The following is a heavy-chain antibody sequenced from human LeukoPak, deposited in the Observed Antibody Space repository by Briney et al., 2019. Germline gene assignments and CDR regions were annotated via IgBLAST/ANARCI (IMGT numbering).Heavy chain of an antibody. CDR3: ARDGLEVTIFGVVTRYYYYYGMDV. Sequence: GGSLRLSCAASGFTFSSYWMSWVRQAPGKGLEWVANIKQDGSEKYYVGSVKGRFTISRDNAKNSLYLQMNSLRAEDTAVYYCARDGLEVTIFGVVTRYYYYYGMDVWGQGTTVTVSS. J-gene: IGHJ6*02. CDR2: IKQDGSEK. CDR1: GFTFSSYW. V-gene: IGHV3-7*01. D-gene: IGHD3-3*01.